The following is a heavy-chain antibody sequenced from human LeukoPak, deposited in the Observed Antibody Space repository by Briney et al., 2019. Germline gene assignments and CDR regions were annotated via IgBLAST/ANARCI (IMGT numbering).Heavy chain of an antibody. CDR2: INPYSGGT. J-gene: IGHJ3*02. CDR1: GYTFTDYY. V-gene: IGHV1-2*02. Sequence: ASVKVSCKASGYTFTDYYMHWVRQAPGQGLDWMGWINPYSGGTNYAQKFQGRVTMTRDTSISTAYMELSRLKSDDTAVYYCARGRYDYDSSGYLDAFDIWGQGPMVTVSS. D-gene: IGHD3-22*01. CDR3: ARGRYDYDSSGYLDAFDI.